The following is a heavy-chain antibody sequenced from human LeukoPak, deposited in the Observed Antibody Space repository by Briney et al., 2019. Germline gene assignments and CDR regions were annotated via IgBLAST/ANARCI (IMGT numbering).Heavy chain of an antibody. CDR1: GVSISSYY. J-gene: IGHJ3*02. D-gene: IGHD1-1*01. CDR3: ARGVVVWNDVFVTDAFDI. Sequence: SETLSLTCTVSGVSISSYYWSWIRQPPGKGLEWIGYIYYSGSTNYNPSLKSRVTISVDTSKNQFSLKLSSVTAADTAVYYCARGVVVWNDVFVTDAFDIWGQGTMVTVSS. CDR2: IYYSGST. V-gene: IGHV4-59*12.